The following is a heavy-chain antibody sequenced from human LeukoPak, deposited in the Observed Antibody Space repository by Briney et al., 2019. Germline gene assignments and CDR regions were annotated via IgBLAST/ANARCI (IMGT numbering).Heavy chain of an antibody. CDR1: GYPFTSYY. CDR3: ARGVGEVPAAMGRNYFDY. D-gene: IGHD2-2*01. V-gene: IGHV1-18*01. CDR2: ISAYNGDT. J-gene: IGHJ4*02. Sequence: ASVKVSCKASGYPFTSYYINWVRQAPGQGLEWMGWISAYNGDTNYAQNLQGRVTMTTDTSTDTAYMELRSLRSDDTAVYYCARGVGEVPAAMGRNYFDYWGQGTLVTVSS.